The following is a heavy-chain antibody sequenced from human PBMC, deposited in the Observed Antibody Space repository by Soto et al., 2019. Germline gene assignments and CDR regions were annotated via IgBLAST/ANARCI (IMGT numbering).Heavy chain of an antibody. CDR3: AKDDSEYSYGFWGFLNY. J-gene: IGHJ4*02. D-gene: IGHD5-18*01. Sequence: EVHLLESGGTLVQPGGSMRLSCTASGFTFSSYAMSWVRQAPGKGLEWVSSISGHASYRYYADSVKGRFTISRDNSKNTLYLQMNSLRAEDAAVYYCAKDDSEYSYGFWGFLNYWGQGTLVTVSS. CDR1: GFTFSSYA. V-gene: IGHV3-23*01. CDR2: ISGHASYR.